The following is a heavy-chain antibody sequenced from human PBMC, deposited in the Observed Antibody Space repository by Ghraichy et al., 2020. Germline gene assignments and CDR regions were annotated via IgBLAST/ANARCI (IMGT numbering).Heavy chain of an antibody. Sequence: LNISCAVSGGSINSGSFSWGWIRQPPGKGLEWIGYIYYSGTTYYNSSLKSRVTISLDDSKNQISLRLKSVTAADTAVCYCARAPYDDDGFYDDGFDIWGQGTTVTVSS. CDR3: ARAPYDDDGFYDDGFDI. D-gene: IGHD3-22*01. CDR2: IYYSGTT. J-gene: IGHJ3*02. CDR1: GGSINSGSFS. V-gene: IGHV4-30-2*01.